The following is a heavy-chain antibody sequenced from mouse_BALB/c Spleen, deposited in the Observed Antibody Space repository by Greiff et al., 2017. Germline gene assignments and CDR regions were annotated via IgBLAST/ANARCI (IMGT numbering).Heavy chain of an antibody. CDR3: ARDNYYGSSYAWYFDV. CDR1: GFSLTSYG. Sequence: VKLMESGPGLVAPSQSLSITCTVSGFSLTSYGVHWVRQPPGKGLEWLGVIWAGGSTNYNSALMSRLSISKDNSKSQVFLKMNSLQTDDTAMYYCARDNYYGSSYAWYFDVWGAGTTVTVSS. V-gene: IGHV2-9*02. D-gene: IGHD1-1*01. CDR2: IWAGGST. J-gene: IGHJ1*01.